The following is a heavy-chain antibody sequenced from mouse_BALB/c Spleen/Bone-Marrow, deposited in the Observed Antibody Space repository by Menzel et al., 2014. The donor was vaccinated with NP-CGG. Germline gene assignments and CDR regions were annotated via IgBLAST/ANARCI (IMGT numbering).Heavy chain of an antibody. CDR2: ILPGNGDT. D-gene: IGHD6-1*01. J-gene: IGHJ2*02. CDR1: GYTFSRYW. Sequence: QVQLKQSGAELMKPGASVKISCKATGYTFSRYWIEWVKQRPGHGLEWIGEILPGNGDTNYNENFKGKATFTADTSSNTAYMQHSRLTSEDSAVYYCFRFLYFFHYGRQGPSLTVPS. CDR3: FRFLYFFHY. V-gene: IGHV1-9*01.